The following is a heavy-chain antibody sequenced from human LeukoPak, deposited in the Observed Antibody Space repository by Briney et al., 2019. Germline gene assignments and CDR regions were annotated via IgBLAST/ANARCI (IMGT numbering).Heavy chain of an antibody. J-gene: IGHJ3*01. CDR3: ARDLQDHTRNDYAFDV. Sequence: GGSLRLSCAGSGFIFNDYSMKWHRQAPGKGLEWVSYISARRSTIKRATTAMGRFTISRDNAVNRLYLQMNSVRAEDTAVSLSARDLQDHTRNDYAFDVWGKGTMVTVSS. CDR2: ISARRSTI. CDR1: GFIFNDYS. V-gene: IGHV3-48*04. D-gene: IGHD1-1*01.